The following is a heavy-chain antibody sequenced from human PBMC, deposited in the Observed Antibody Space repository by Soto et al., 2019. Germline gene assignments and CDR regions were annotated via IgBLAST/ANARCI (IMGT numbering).Heavy chain of an antibody. CDR2: IFYSGST. D-gene: IGHD3-3*01. J-gene: IGHJ4*02. V-gene: IGHV4-61*01. CDR1: GGSVSSGSYY. CDR3: ARGMSGDLTWALY. Sequence: QVQLQESGPGLVKPSETLSLTCTVSGGSVSSGSYYWNWIRQPPGKGLEWIGYIFYSGSTNYNPSLQSRVTISVDTSKNQFSLKLSSVTAADTAVYYCARGMSGDLTWALYWGRGTLVTVSS.